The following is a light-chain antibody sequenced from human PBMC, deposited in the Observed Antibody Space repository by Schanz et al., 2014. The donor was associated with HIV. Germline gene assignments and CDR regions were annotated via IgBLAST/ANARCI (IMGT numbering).Light chain of an antibody. V-gene: IGKV1-39*01. Sequence: DVQMTQSPSSLSASVGDRVTITCRASQSITTYLNWYQQKPGKAPKLLIYAASNLQSGVPLRFNGSGSGTDFTLIISSLQPEDFSTYYCQQCVTYPYTFGQGTKLDIK. CDR1: QSITTY. CDR3: QQCVTYPYT. CDR2: AAS. J-gene: IGKJ2*01.